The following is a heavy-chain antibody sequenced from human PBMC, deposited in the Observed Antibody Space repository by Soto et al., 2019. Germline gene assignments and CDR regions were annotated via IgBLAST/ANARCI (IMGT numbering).Heavy chain of an antibody. CDR1: GFTFGDYY. Sequence: GGSLRLSCAASGFTFGDYYMSWIRQAPGKGLEWVSYISSSGSTIYYADSVKGRFTISRDNAKNSLYLQMNSLRAEDTAVYYCARSSKSVATTTPYWGQGTLVTVSS. V-gene: IGHV3-11*01. J-gene: IGHJ4*02. CDR3: ARSSKSVATTTPY. D-gene: IGHD5-12*01. CDR2: ISSSGSTI.